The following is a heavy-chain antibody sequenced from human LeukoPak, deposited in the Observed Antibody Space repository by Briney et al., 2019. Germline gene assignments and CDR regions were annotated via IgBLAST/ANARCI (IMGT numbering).Heavy chain of an antibody. CDR1: GGTFSSYA. CDR2: IIPIFGTA. J-gene: IGHJ6*02. D-gene: IGHD3-3*01. CDR3: ARGRFLEWLPNYYYYGMDV. Sequence: RASVKVSCKASGGTFSSYAISWVRQAPGQGLEWMGGIIPIFGTANYAQKFQGRVTITADESTSTAYMELSSLRSEDTAVYYCARGRFLEWLPNYYYYGMDVWGQGTTVTVS. V-gene: IGHV1-69*13.